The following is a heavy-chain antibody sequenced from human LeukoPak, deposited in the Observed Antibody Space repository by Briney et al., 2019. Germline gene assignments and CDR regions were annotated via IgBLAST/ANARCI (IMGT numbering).Heavy chain of an antibody. V-gene: IGHV3-23*01. CDR2: ISGSGGST. D-gene: IGHD6-19*01. CDR1: GFPFSDYY. J-gene: IGHJ4*02. CDR3: AKDPAVAGPFDY. Sequence: GGSLRLSCVASGFPFSDYYMSWVRQAPGKGLEWVSAISGSGGSTYYADSVKGRFTISRDNSKNTLYLEMNSLRAEDTAVYYCAKDPAVAGPFDYWGQGTLVTVSS.